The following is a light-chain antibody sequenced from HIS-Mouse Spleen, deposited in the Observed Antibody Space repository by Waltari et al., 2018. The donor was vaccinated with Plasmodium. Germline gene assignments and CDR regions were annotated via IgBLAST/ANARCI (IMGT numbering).Light chain of an antibody. J-gene: IGLJ1*01. V-gene: IGLV2-23*03. CDR2: EGS. CDR1: SSDVGSYNL. CDR3: CSYAGSSTFVYV. Sequence: QSALTQPASVSGSPGQSITISCTGTSSDVGSYNLVSWYQQHPGKAPKLMIYEGSKRPSGVSNRFSGSKSGNTASLTISGLQAEDEADYYCCSYAGSSTFVYVFGTGT.